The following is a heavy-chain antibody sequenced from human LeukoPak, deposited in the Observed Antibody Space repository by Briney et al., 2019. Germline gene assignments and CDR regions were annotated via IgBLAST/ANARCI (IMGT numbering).Heavy chain of an antibody. Sequence: PGGSLRLSCAASGFTFSSYSMNWVRQAPGKGLEWVSSISSSSSYIYYADSVKGRFTISRDNAKNSLYLQMNSLRAEDTAVYYCARDQILLMVYATYPDYYYYGMDVWGQGTTVTVSS. V-gene: IGHV3-21*04. D-gene: IGHD2-8*01. CDR2: ISSSSSYI. CDR1: GFTFSSYS. J-gene: IGHJ6*02. CDR3: ARDQILLMVYATYPDYYYYGMDV.